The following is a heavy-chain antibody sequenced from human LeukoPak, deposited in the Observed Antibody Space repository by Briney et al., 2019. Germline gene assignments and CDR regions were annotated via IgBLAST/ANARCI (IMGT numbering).Heavy chain of an antibody. V-gene: IGHV3-7*05. D-gene: IGHD1-26*01. CDR3: ARPYPRSGSPPGY. CDR2: IKQDGSEK. J-gene: IGHJ4*02. Sequence: GGSLRLSCAASGFTFSSYWMSWVRQAPGKGLEWVANIKQDGSEKYYVDSVKGRFTISRDNAKNSLYLQMNSLRAEDTAVYYCARPYPRSGSPPGYWGQGTLVTVSS. CDR1: GFTFSSYW.